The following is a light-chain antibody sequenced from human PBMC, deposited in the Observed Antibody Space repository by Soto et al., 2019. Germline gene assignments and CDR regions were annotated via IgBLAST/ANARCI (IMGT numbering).Light chain of an antibody. CDR3: QSYDRSVSGSV. J-gene: IGLJ1*01. CDR2: GND. V-gene: IGLV1-40*01. Sequence: QSVLTQPPSVSGAPGQGVTISCTGSSSNIGAGYDVHWYQQLPGAAPKLLIFGNDNRPSGVPDRFSGSRSGTSASLAITGLQAEDEADYYCQSYDRSVSGSVFGAGTKLTVL. CDR1: SSNIGAGYD.